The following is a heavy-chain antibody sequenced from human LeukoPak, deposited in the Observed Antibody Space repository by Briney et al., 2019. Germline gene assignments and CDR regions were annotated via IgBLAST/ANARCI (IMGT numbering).Heavy chain of an antibody. J-gene: IGHJ6*03. CDR2: ISSSSSYI. V-gene: IGHV3-21*01. CDR1: GFTFGSYS. CDR3: ARVHSSSSVFYYYYMDV. D-gene: IGHD6-6*01. Sequence: PGGSLRLSCAASGFTFGSYSMNWVRQAPGKGLEWVSSISSSSSYIYYADSVKGRFTISRDNAKNTLYLQMNSLRAEDTAVYYCARVHSSSSVFYYYYMDVWGKGTTVTVSS.